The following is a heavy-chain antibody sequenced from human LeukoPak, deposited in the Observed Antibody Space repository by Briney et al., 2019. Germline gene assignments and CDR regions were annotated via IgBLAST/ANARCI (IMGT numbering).Heavy chain of an antibody. D-gene: IGHD2-2*02. CDR1: GGSFSGYY. CDR3: ARRGTCSSTSCYKAFDI. J-gene: IGHJ3*02. V-gene: IGHV4-34*01. CDR2: INHSGST. Sequence: SETLSLTCAVYGGSFSGYYWSWIRQPPGKGLERIGEINHSGSTNYNPSLKSRVTISVDTSKNQFSLKLSSVTAADTAVYYCARRGTCSSTSCYKAFDIWGQGTMVTVSS.